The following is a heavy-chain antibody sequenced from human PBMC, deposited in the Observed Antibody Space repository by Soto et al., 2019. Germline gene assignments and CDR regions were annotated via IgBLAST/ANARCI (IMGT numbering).Heavy chain of an antibody. CDR3: AKDLSWGQCDY. Sequence: GGSLRLSCAASGFTFSSYWMHWVRQDAGKGLLCVSSIKTDGTVTQYADSVKGRFTVSRDNAKNTLYLQMNSLRAEDTAVYYCAKDLSWGQCDYWGQGALVTVSS. CDR2: IKTDGTVT. V-gene: IGHV3-74*03. CDR1: GFTFSSYW. J-gene: IGHJ4*02. D-gene: IGHD3-16*01.